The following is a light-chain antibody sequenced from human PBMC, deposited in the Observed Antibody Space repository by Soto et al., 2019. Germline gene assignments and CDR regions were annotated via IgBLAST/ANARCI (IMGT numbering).Light chain of an antibody. J-gene: IGKJ5*01. CDR1: QTVSSNY. CDR3: QQRSNWPIT. V-gene: IGKV3-11*01. CDR2: DAS. Sequence: EIVLTQSPGTLSLSPGATATLSCRASQTVSSNYLAWFQQKPGQAPRLLIFDASNRATGTPARFSGSGSGTDFTLTISSLEPEDSAVYYCQQRSNWPITFGQGTRLEIK.